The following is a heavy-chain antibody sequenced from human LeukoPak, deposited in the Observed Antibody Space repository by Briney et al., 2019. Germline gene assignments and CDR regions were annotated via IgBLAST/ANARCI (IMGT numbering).Heavy chain of an antibody. CDR3: ARAGYPYYGMDV. CDR1: GGSVSSGSYY. Sequence: SETLSLTCTVSGGSVSSGSYYWSWIRQPPGKGLEWIGYIYYSGSTNYNPSLKSRVTISVDTSKNQFSLKLSSVTAADTAVYYCARAGYPYYGMDVWGKGTTVTVS. D-gene: IGHD5-12*01. J-gene: IGHJ6*04. V-gene: IGHV4-61*01. CDR2: IYYSGST.